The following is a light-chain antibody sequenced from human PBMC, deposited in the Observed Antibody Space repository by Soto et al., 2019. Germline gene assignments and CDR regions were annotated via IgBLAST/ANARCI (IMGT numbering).Light chain of an antibody. V-gene: IGLV2-14*01. J-gene: IGLJ1*01. CDR2: EVS. CDR1: SSDVGGYNY. Sequence: QSALTQPASVSGSPGQSITISCTGTSSDVGGYNYVSWYQQHPGKAPKLMIYEVSNRPSGVSNRFSGSKSGNTASLNISGLQAEDEADYYCSSYTSSTLYVFGTGTKLTVL. CDR3: SSYTSSTLYV.